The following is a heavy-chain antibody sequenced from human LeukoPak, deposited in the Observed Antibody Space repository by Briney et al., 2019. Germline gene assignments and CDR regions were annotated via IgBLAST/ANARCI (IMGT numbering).Heavy chain of an antibody. J-gene: IGHJ3*02. D-gene: IGHD6-19*01. V-gene: IGHV5-51*01. CDR2: IYPGDSDT. Sequence: GESLKISCKGSGYSFTSYWVGWVRQMPGKGLGWMGIIYPGDSDTRYSPSFQGQVTISADKSISTAYLQWSSLKASDTAMYYCARRGRDSSGWITLGAFDIWGQGTMVTVSS. CDR3: ARRGRDSSGWITLGAFDI. CDR1: GYSFTSYW.